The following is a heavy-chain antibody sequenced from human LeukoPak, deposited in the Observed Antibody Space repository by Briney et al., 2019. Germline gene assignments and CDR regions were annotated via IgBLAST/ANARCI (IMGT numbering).Heavy chain of an antibody. V-gene: IGHV3-11*01. CDR3: ARRSGSYYGDAFDI. CDR2: ISSSGSTI. J-gene: IGHJ3*02. Sequence: IXXAPXXGLEGVSYISSSGSTIYYADSVKGRFTISRDNAKNSLYLQMNSLRAEDTAVYYCARRSGSYYGDAFDIWGQGTMVTVSS. D-gene: IGHD1-26*01.